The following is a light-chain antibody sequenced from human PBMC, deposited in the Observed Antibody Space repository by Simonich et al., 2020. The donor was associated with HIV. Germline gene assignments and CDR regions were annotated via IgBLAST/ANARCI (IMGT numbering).Light chain of an antibody. V-gene: IGKV3-15*01. J-gene: IGKJ1*01. Sequence: EIVMTQSPATLSVSPGERDTLPCRAVQSVTSNLAWYQQKPGQAPRRLIYGASTRATGISARFSGSGSGTEFTLTISSLQSEDFAVYYCQQYNKWPPWTFGQGTKVEI. CDR1: QSVTSN. CDR3: QQYNKWPPWT. CDR2: GAS.